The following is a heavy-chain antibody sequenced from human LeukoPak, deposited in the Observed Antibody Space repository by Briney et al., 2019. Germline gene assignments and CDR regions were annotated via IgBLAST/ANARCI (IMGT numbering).Heavy chain of an antibody. CDR3: ARGAGPDYIWGSYRHSSWFDP. J-gene: IGHJ5*02. CDR1: GGSFSGYY. D-gene: IGHD3-16*02. CDR2: INHSGST. Sequence: SETLSLTCAVYGGSFSGYYWSRIRQPPGKGLEWIGEINHSGSTNYNPSLKSRVTISVDTSKNQFSLKLSSVTAADTAVYYCARGAGPDYIWGSYRHSSWFDPWGQGTLVTVSS. V-gene: IGHV4-34*01.